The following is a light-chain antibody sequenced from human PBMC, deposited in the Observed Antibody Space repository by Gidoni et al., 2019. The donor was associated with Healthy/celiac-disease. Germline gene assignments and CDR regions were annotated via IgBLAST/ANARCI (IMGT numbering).Light chain of an antibody. J-gene: IGKJ4*01. CDR2: GAA. V-gene: IGKV3-15*01. CDR1: QSVSNN. Sequence: VMTQSPATLSVSPGERATLSCRASQSVSNNLAWYQQRPGQAPRLLIYGAANRATGIPARFSGSGSGTEFTLTISSLQSEDFAVYYCQQYNDWPLTFGGGTKVEIK. CDR3: QQYNDWPLT.